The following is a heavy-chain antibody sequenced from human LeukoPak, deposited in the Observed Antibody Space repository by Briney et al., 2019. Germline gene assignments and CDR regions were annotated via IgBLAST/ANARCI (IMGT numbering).Heavy chain of an antibody. J-gene: IGHJ4*02. D-gene: IGHD3-10*01. CDR3: AKDRITMVRGALDY. CDR1: GFTFSSNA. CDR2: IGGSGVAT. V-gene: IGHV3-23*01. Sequence: GGSLRLSCAASGFTFSSNAMSWVRQAPGKGLEWVSAIGGSGVATYYADSVKGRFTISRDNSNNTLCLQMNSLRAEDTAVYYCAKDRITMVRGALDYWGQGTLVTVSS.